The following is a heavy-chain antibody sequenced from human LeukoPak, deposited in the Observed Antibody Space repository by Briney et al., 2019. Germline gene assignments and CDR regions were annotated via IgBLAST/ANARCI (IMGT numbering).Heavy chain of an antibody. Sequence: PSETLSLTCSVSGGSISSHYRSWIRQPPGKGLEWIGEVSLTGLTHYNPSLESRVTVSLGKSKNQLSLNLTSVTAADTAVYYCSRENGAFSPFGYWGQGILVTV. V-gene: IGHV4-59*11. D-gene: IGHD2-8*01. CDR1: GGSISSHY. CDR3: SRENGAFSPFGY. CDR2: VSLTGLT. J-gene: IGHJ4*02.